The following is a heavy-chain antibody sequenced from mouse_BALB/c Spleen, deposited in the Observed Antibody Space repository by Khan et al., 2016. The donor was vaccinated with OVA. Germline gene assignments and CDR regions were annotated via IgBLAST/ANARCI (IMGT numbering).Heavy chain of an antibody. CDR1: GYSITSDYA. J-gene: IGHJ2*01. CDR2: IRYSGNT. D-gene: IGHD1-1*01. Sequence: EVQLLETGPGLVKPSQSLSLTCTVTGYSITSDYAWNWIRQFPGNKLEWMGHIRYSGNTKYNPSLKSRISITRDTSKNQFFLQLNSVTTEDTATYYCARIYGGDFDYWGQGTTLTVSS. CDR3: ARIYGGDFDY. V-gene: IGHV3-2*02.